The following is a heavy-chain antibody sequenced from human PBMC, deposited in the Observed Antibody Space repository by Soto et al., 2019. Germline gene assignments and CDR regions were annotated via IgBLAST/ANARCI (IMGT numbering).Heavy chain of an antibody. V-gene: IGHV2-26*01. CDR1: GFSLTNGRMG. CDR3: ARMDGDYNYYGLDV. J-gene: IGHJ6*02. Sequence: QVTLKESGPVLVKPTETLTLTCSVSGFSLTNGRMGVSWIRQPPGKALEWLAHFFSDAERSYSTSMQSRLNMYKDSSGSQVVLTMTNMAPADIATYFCARMDGDYNYYGLDVWGHGIAVTVSS. D-gene: IGHD4-17*01. CDR2: FFSDAER.